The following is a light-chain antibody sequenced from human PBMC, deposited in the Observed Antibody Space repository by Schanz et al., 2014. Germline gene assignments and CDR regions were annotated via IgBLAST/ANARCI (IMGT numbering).Light chain of an antibody. CDR2: WAS. J-gene: IGKJ4*01. Sequence: DIVMTQSPDSLAVSLGERATINCKSSQSVLYSSNNKNYLAWYQQKPGQPPKLLIYWASTRESGVPDRFSGSGSGTDFTLTISSLQAEDVAVYYCQQYYGLPLTFGGGTK. CDR3: QQYYGLPLT. CDR1: QSVLYSSNNKNY. V-gene: IGKV4-1*01.